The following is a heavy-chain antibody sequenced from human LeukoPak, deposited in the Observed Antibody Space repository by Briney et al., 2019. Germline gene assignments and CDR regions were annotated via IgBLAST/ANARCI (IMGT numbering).Heavy chain of an antibody. Sequence: GGSLRLSCAASGFTFSSYAMSWVRQAPGKGLEWVSAISGSGGSTYYADSVKGRFTISRDNSKNTLYLQMNSLRAEDTAVYYCAKKADYVWGSYRNYYFDHWGQGTLVTVSS. V-gene: IGHV3-23*01. CDR3: AKKADYVWGSYRNYYFDH. CDR2: ISGSGGST. D-gene: IGHD3-16*02. J-gene: IGHJ4*02. CDR1: GFTFSSYA.